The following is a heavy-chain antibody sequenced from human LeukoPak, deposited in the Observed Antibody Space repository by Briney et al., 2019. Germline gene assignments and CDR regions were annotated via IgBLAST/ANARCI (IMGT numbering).Heavy chain of an antibody. J-gene: IGHJ6*03. D-gene: IGHD6-6*01. CDR3: AKSSSDYYYYMDV. V-gene: IGHV1-46*01. CDR1: GYTFTSYY. CDR2: INPSGGST. Sequence: ASVKVSCKASGYTFTSYYIHWVRQAPGQGLEWMGIINPSGGSTRYAQKFQGRVTMTRDTSTSTVYMELISLRSEDTAVYYCAKSSSDYYYYMDVWGKGTTVTVSS.